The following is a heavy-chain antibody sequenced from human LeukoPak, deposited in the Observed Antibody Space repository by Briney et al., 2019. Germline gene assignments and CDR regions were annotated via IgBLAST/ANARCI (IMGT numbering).Heavy chain of an antibody. CDR3: ARAEYYYDSSGLKGLPCDY. V-gene: IGHV1-2*02. D-gene: IGHD3-22*01. CDR2: INPNSGGT. Sequence: ASVKVSCKASEYTFTGYYMNWVRQAPGQGLEWMGWINPNSGGTNYAQKFQGRVTMTRDTSISTAYMELSGLRSDDTAVYYCARAEYYYDSSGLKGLPCDYWGQGTQVTVSS. CDR1: EYTFTGYY. J-gene: IGHJ4*02.